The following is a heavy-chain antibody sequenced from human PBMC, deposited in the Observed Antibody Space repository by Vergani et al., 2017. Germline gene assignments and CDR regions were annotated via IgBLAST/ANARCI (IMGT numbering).Heavy chain of an antibody. V-gene: IGHV3-11*06. D-gene: IGHD6-19*01. Sequence: QVQLVESGGGLVKPGGSLRLSCAASGFTFSDYYMSWIRQAPGKGLEWVSYISSSSSYTNYADSVKGRFTISRDNAKNSLYLQMNSLRAEDTAVYYCARDSGGGQWLVPLDYWGQGTLVTVSS. CDR3: ARDSGGGQWLVPLDY. CDR1: GFTFSDYY. CDR2: ISSSSSYT. J-gene: IGHJ4*02.